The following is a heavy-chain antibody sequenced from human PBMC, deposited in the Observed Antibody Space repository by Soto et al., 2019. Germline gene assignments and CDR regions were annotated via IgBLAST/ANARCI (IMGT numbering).Heavy chain of an antibody. J-gene: IGHJ4*02. V-gene: IGHV1-18*04. D-gene: IGHD5-18*01. CDR2: ISAYNGNT. CDR3: ARDSSGYSYGIDDY. CDR1: GYTFTSYG. Sequence: ASVKVSCKASGYTFTSYGISWVRQAPGQGLEWMGWISAYNGNTNYAQKLQGRVTMTTDTSTSTAYMELRSLRSDDTAVYYCARDSSGYSYGIDDYWGQGTLVTVSS.